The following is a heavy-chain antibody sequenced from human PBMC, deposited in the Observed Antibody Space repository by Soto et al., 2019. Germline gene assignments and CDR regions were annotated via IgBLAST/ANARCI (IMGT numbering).Heavy chain of an antibody. CDR1: GYTFSNNG. D-gene: IGHD6-13*01. CDR2: IGGYNGNT. V-gene: IGHV1-18*01. Sequence: VQSGGEVKKPGASVKVSCKASGYTFSNNGFTWVRQAPGQGLEWMGWIGGYNGNTNYAPKFQGRVTMTADTSTSTAHMELRGLRSDYTAVYYCATAIAATGPADSWGQGTLVTVSS. CDR3: ATAIAATGPADS. J-gene: IGHJ4*02.